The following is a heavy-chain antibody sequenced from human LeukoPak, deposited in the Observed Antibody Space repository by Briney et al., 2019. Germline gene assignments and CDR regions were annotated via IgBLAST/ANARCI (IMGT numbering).Heavy chain of an antibody. CDR2: IKSKADGGTI. D-gene: IGHD3-10*01. Sequence: GGSLRLSCVASGVTFSNAWMSWVRQAPGKGLEWVGRIKSKADGGTIDHAAPVKGRFTISRDDLKNTLYLQMNSLKTEDTAVYYCATDRGARDSWGQGTLVTVSS. CDR3: ATDRGARDS. CDR1: GVTFSNAW. V-gene: IGHV3-15*01. J-gene: IGHJ5*01.